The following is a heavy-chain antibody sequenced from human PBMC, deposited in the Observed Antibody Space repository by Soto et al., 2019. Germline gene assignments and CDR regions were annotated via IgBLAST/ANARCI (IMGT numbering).Heavy chain of an antibody. J-gene: IGHJ6*02. V-gene: IGHV4-34*01. CDR3: ARGSTLRYFDWSYYYYYGMDV. CDR2: INHSGST. CDR1: CGSFIGYY. Sequence: TSETLSLTCAFYCGSFIGYYWSWIRQPPGKGLEWIGEINHSGSTNYNPSLKSRVTISVDTSKNQFSLKLSSVTAADTAVYYCARGSTLRYFDWSYYYYYGMDVWGQGTTVTVSS. D-gene: IGHD3-9*01.